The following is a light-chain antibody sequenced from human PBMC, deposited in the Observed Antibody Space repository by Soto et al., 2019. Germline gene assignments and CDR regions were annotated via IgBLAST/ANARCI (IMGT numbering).Light chain of an antibody. J-gene: IGKJ1*01. CDR3: QQYGRSPTT. Sequence: EIVLTQSPGTLSASPGDRVTLSCRASQSISTSLAWYQQKRGQAPRFLIYGASSRATGIPDRFSGSGSGTDFTLTISRLEPEDFAVYYCQQYGRSPTTFGQGTKVDIK. CDR2: GAS. V-gene: IGKV3-20*01. CDR1: QSISTS.